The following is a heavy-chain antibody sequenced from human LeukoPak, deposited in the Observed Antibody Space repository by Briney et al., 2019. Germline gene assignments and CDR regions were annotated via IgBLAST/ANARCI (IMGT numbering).Heavy chain of an antibody. CDR1: GFVFTSYG. J-gene: IGHJ5*02. Sequence: ASVKVSCKASGFVFTSYGFTWVRQAPGQGLEWMGWISANDGKIHYSERHQGRITMTTDTVTSTAYMELRSLRSDDTAVYYCAREVWNSRDTSGPLDPWGQGTLVIVSA. CDR2: ISANDGKI. V-gene: IGHV1-18*01. CDR3: AREVWNSRDTSGPLDP. D-gene: IGHD3-22*01.